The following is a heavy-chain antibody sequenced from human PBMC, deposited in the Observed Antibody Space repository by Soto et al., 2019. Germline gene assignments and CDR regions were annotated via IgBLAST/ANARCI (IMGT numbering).Heavy chain of an antibody. D-gene: IGHD3-22*01. CDR1: GGTIRMYT. J-gene: IGHJ4*02. V-gene: IGHV1-69*13. Sequence: GASVKVSCQASGGTIRMYTITWVRQAPGQGLEWMGGITPMFGTPNYAQKFRGRVTITADESTSTAYMELSSLRSEDTAMYFCARDGNLYDSRGSYYAYWGQGTLVTVSS. CDR3: ARDGNLYDSRGSYYAY. CDR2: ITPMFGTP.